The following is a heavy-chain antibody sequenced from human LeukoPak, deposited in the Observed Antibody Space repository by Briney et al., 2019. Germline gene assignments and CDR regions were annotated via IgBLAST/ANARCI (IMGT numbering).Heavy chain of an antibody. J-gene: IGHJ5*02. CDR1: GGSFSGCY. Sequence: PSGTLSLTCPVSGGSFSGCYWSGIRRPPGKGLEWSGEIDHSGSTNCNPSIKSRVTISVDTSKNQFSLKLSSVTAADTAVYYCARIGYCSSTSCQERDWFDPWGQGTLVTVSS. V-gene: IGHV4-34*01. CDR3: ARIGYCSSTSCQERDWFDP. CDR2: IDHSGST. D-gene: IGHD2-2*01.